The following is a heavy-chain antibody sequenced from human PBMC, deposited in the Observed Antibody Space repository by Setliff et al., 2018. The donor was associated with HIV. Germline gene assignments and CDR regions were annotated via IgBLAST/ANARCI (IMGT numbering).Heavy chain of an antibody. J-gene: IGHJ4*02. V-gene: IGHV4-61*03. CDR1: GDSVSSRSYY. CDR3: AQLGMVDDFDY. D-gene: IGHD1-1*01. CDR2: IYYSGST. Sequence: SETLSLPCTVSGDSVSSRSYYWSWIRQPPGKGLEWIGYIYYSGSTNYNPSLKSRVTISVDTSKNHFSLKLRSVTAADTAVYYCAQLGMVDDFDYWGQGTLVTVSS.